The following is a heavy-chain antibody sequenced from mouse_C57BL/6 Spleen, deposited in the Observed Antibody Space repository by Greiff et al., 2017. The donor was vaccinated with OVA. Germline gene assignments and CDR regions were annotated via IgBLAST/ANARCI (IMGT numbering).Heavy chain of an antibody. D-gene: IGHD1-1*01. CDR3: ARSYYYGSGGDYFDY. CDR1: GYTFTSYW. V-gene: IGHV1-64*01. Sequence: QVQLQQSGAELVKPGASVKLSCKASGYTFTSYWMHWVKQRPGQGLEWIGMIHPNSGSTNYNEKFKSKATLTVDKSSSTAYMQLSSLTSEDSAVYYCARSYYYGSGGDYFDYWGQGTTLTVSS. J-gene: IGHJ2*01. CDR2: IHPNSGST.